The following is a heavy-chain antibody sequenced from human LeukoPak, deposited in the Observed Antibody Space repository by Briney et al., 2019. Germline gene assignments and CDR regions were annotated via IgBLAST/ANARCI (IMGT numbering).Heavy chain of an antibody. J-gene: IGHJ4*02. D-gene: IGHD5-12*01. CDR2: ISAYNGNT. CDR3: ARGDGGYSDNDYSYDY. CDR1: GYTFTSYG. V-gene: IGHV1-18*01. Sequence: ASVKVSCKASGYTFTSYGISWVRQAPGQGLEWMGWISAYNGNTNYAQKLQGRVTMTTDTSTSTAYMELRSLRSDDTAVYYCARGDGGYSDNDYSYDYWGQGTLVTVSS.